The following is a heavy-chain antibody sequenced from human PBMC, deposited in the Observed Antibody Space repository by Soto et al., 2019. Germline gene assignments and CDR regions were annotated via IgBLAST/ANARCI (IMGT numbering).Heavy chain of an antibody. CDR2: ISGYNGYT. CDR3: VRVGECSGGSCYAGNGAFDI. Sequence: QVQLVQSGPEVKKPGASMKVSCKASGYTFTSYGLTWVRLAPGQGLEWMGWISGYNGYTNYAQKFQGRVTMTTDTSTSTAYMERRSLRSDDTAFYYCVRVGECSGGSCYAGNGAFDIWGQGTMVTVSS. D-gene: IGHD2-15*01. CDR1: GYTFTSYG. J-gene: IGHJ3*02. V-gene: IGHV1-18*01.